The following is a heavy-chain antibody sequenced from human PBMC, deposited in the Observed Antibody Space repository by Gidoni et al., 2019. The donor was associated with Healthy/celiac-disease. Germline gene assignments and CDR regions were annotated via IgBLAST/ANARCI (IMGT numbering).Heavy chain of an antibody. V-gene: IGHV1-69*01. CDR3: ARFRDGYNYEGYFDY. D-gene: IGHD5-12*01. J-gene: IGHJ4*02. CDR1: GGTFSSYA. CDR2: IIPIFGTA. Sequence: QVQLVQSGAEVKKPGSSVTVSCKASGGTFSSYAISWVRQAPGQGLEWMGGIIPIFGTANYAQKFQGRVTITADESTSTAYMELSSLRSEDTAVYYCARFRDGYNYEGYFDYWGQGTLVTVSS.